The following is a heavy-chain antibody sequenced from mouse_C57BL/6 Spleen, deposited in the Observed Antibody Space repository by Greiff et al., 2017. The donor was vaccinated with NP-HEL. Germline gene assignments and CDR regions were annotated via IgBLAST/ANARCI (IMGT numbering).Heavy chain of an antibody. Sequence: VQLKESGAELVKPGASVKISCKASGYAFSSYWMNWVKQRPGKGLEWIGQIYPGDGDTNYNGKFKGKATLTADKSSSTAYMQLSSLTSEDSAVYFCAREEAYGSSYWYFDVWGTGTTVTVSS. D-gene: IGHD1-1*01. V-gene: IGHV1-80*01. J-gene: IGHJ1*03. CDR2: IYPGDGDT. CDR1: GYAFSSYW. CDR3: AREEAYGSSYWYFDV.